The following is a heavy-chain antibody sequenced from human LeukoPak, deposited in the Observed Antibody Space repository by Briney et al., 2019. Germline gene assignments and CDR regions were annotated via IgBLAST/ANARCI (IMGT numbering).Heavy chain of an antibody. CDR3: AKYAPPTTVVTRFFDY. CDR2: IWYDGSKT. D-gene: IGHD4-23*01. Sequence: GGSLRLSCTTSGFTFTNYGINWVRQAPGKGLEWVAAIWYDGSKTSYTDSVKGRFTVSRDISKNTVYLQMNGLRVEDTAVYYCAKYAPPTTVVTRFFDYWGQGTLVTVSS. J-gene: IGHJ4*02. V-gene: IGHV3-33*06. CDR1: GFTFTNYG.